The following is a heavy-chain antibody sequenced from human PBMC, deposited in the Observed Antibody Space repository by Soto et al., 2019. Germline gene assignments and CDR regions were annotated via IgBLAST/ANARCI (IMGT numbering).Heavy chain of an antibody. Sequence: EVQLVESGGGLVQPGGSLRLSCAASGFTVSSNYMSWVRQAPGKGLEWVSVIYSRGSTYYADSVKGRFTISRDNSKNTLYLQMNSLRAEDTAVYYCARAMRYCSSTSCYGRGYYYGMDVWGQGTTVTVSS. CDR1: GFTVSSNY. CDR3: ARAMRYCSSTSCYGRGYYYGMDV. V-gene: IGHV3-66*01. J-gene: IGHJ6*02. D-gene: IGHD2-2*01. CDR2: IYSRGST.